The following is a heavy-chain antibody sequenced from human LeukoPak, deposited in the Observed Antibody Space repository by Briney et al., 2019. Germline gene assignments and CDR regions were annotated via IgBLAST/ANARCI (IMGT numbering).Heavy chain of an antibody. CDR2: IKQDGSEK. CDR1: GFTFSTSW. V-gene: IGHV3-7*04. CDR3: ARAWQWAFDI. D-gene: IGHD2-8*01. J-gene: IGHJ3*02. Sequence: GGSLRLSCAASGFTFSTSWMSWARQTPGKGLEWVASIKQDGSEKYYVDSVRGRFTISRDNAKNSLSLQMNSLRAEDTAVYYCARAWQWAFDIWGQGTMVTVSS.